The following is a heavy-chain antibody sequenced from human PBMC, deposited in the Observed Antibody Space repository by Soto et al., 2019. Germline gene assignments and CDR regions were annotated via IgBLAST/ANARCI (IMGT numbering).Heavy chain of an antibody. CDR3: TRHYYDNLGFDC. J-gene: IGHJ4*02. CDR2: IRSKANSYAT. Sequence: EVQLVESGGGLVQPGGSLKLSCAASGFTFSGSAMHWVRQASGKGLEWVGRIRSKANSYATAYAASVKGRFTISRDDSKNTAYLQMNSLKTEDTAVYYCTRHYYDNLGFDCWGQGTLVTVSS. D-gene: IGHD3-22*01. CDR1: GFTFSGSA. V-gene: IGHV3-73*02.